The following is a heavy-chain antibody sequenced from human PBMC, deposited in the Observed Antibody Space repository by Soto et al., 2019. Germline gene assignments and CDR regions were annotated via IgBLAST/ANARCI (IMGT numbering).Heavy chain of an antibody. CDR3: ARGSRWMFYFDY. V-gene: IGHV4-34*01. D-gene: IGHD6-13*01. Sequence: QVQLQQWVAGLLKPSETLSLTCAVYGGSFSGYYWSWIRHPPGKGLAWIGEINHSGSTNYNPSLKRRLTISVDTSKKLCSPKLSSVTAADTAVYYCARGSRWMFYFDYWGQGTLVTVSS. CDR1: GGSFSGYY. J-gene: IGHJ4*02. CDR2: INHSGST.